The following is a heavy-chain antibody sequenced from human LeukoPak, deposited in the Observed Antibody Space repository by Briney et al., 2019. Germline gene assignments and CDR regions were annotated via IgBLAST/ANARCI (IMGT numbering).Heavy chain of an antibody. D-gene: IGHD6-13*01. CDR3: ARDRGGIAAAGTITDY. V-gene: IGHV3-7*01. J-gene: IGHJ4*02. Sequence: GGSLRLSCAASGFTFTKYWMTWVRQAPGKGLEWVGNIKQDGSDKNYMDSVKGRFTISRDNAKNSLYLQMNSLRADDTAVYYCARDRGGIAAAGTITDYWGQGTLVTVSS. CDR2: IKQDGSDK. CDR1: GFTFTKYW.